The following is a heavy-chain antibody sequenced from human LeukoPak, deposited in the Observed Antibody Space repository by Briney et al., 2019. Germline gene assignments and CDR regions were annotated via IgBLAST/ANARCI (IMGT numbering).Heavy chain of an antibody. D-gene: IGHD2-2*01. CDR3: ARHAAFAEYQSHLTHFDY. J-gene: IGHJ4*02. V-gene: IGHV4-59*08. Sequence: KSSETVSLTCTVSGGSISSYYWSWIRQPPGKRLEWIGYIYHSGSTNYNSSLKSRVTISVDTSKNQFSLKLSSVTAADTAVYYCARHAAFAEYQSHLTHFDYWGQATMATVSS. CDR2: IYHSGST. CDR1: GGSISSYY.